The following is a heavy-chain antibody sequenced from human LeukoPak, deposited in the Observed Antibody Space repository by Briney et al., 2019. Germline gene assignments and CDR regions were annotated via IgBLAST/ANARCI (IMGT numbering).Heavy chain of an antibody. D-gene: IGHD1-7*01. J-gene: IGHJ4*02. CDR2: IYYSGST. Sequence: PSETLSLTCTVSGGSLSSYYWSWIRQPPGKGLEWIGYIYYSGSTNYNPSLKSRVTISVDTSKNQFSLKLSSVTAADTAVYYCARSNWNYGGVVGSYFDYWGQGTLVTVSS. V-gene: IGHV4-59*08. CDR3: ARSNWNYGGVVGSYFDY. CDR1: GGSLSSYY.